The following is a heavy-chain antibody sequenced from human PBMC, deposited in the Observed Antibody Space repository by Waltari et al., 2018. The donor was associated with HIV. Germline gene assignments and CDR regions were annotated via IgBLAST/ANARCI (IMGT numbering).Heavy chain of an antibody. CDR3: ARETNYYDGSGFYLDD. Sequence: QVQLVESGGRLVKPGGSLSLSCAASGFTFSDYYTSWIRQAPGKGLQWVSYISGSGSTIEYADSVKGRFTISRDNTENSLYLQMNSLRAEDTAVYYCARETNYYDGSGFYLDDWGQGTLVTVSS. D-gene: IGHD3-22*01. J-gene: IGHJ4*02. CDR2: ISGSGSTI. CDR1: GFTFSDYY. V-gene: IGHV3-11*01.